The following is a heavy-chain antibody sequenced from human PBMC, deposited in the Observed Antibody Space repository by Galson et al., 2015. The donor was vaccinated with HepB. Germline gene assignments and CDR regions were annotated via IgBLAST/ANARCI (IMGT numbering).Heavy chain of an antibody. V-gene: IGHV3-30-3*01. CDR1: GFTFRSYP. CDR3: ARDRAYGSGRANYGMDV. Sequence: SLRLSCAASGFTFRSYPIHWVRQAPGKGLERVTLISYDGTISHYADSVKGRFTISRDNSKNMLFLQMNRLGPEDTAVYYCARDRAYGSGRANYGMDVWGQGTTVTVSS. J-gene: IGHJ6*02. D-gene: IGHD3-10*01. CDR2: ISYDGTIS.